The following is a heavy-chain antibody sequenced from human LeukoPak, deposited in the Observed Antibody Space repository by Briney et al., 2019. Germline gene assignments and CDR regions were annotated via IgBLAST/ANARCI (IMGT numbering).Heavy chain of an antibody. V-gene: IGHV1-18*01. D-gene: IGHD3-3*01. CDR2: ISAYNGNT. Sequence: ASVKVSCKASGYTFTSYGISWVRQAPGQGLEWMGWISAYNGNTNYAQKLQGRVTMTTDTSTSTAYMELRSLRSDDTAVYYCARVLPPLNLRFLEWSSSYGDWFDPWGQGTLVTVSS. CDR3: ARVLPPLNLRFLEWSSSYGDWFDP. CDR1: GYTFTSYG. J-gene: IGHJ5*02.